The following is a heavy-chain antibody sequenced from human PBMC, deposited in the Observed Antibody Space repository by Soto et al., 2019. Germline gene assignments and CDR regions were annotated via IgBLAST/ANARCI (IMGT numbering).Heavy chain of an antibody. Sequence: QVQLVQSGAEVKKPGASVKVSCKASGYTFTSYAMHWVRQAPGQSLEWMGWINAGNCNTKYSQKFQGRVTITRDTSASTAYMELSSLTSEDTAVYYCASAPPREEQSLPPHDYWGKGTLVTVSS. CDR2: INAGNCNT. D-gene: IGHD6-19*01. V-gene: IGHV1-3*01. CDR3: ASAPPREEQSLPPHDY. J-gene: IGHJ4*02. CDR1: GYTFTSYA.